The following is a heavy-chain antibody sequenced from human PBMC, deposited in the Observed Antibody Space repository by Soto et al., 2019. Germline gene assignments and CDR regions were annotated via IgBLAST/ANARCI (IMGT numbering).Heavy chain of an antibody. CDR3: ASSYGDYVSY. J-gene: IGHJ4*02. CDR1: GGSISSSSYY. CDR2: IYYSGST. Sequence: PXXTLSLTCTVSGGSISSSSYYWGSIRQPSGKGLEWIGSIYYSGSTYYNPSLKSRVTISVDTSKNQFSLKLSSVTAADTAVYYCASSYGDYVSYWGQGTLVTVSS. D-gene: IGHD4-17*01. V-gene: IGHV4-39*01.